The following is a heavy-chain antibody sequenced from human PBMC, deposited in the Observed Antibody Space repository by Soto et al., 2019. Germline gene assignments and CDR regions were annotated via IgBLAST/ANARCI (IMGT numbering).Heavy chain of an antibody. Sequence: PGESLKISCKGSGYSFTSYWIGWVRQMPGKGLEWMGIIYPGDSDTRYSPSFQGQVTISADKSISTAYLQWSSLKASDTAMYYCARRPMGYCSGGSCFDYWGQGTLVTSPQ. D-gene: IGHD2-15*01. CDR1: GYSFTSYW. V-gene: IGHV5-51*01. J-gene: IGHJ4*02. CDR3: ARRPMGYCSGGSCFDY. CDR2: IYPGDSDT.